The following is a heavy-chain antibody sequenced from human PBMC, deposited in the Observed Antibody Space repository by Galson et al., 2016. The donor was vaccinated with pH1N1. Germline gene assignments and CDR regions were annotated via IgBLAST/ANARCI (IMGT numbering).Heavy chain of an antibody. D-gene: IGHD3-22*01. CDR1: GGTFGSYG. Sequence: SVKVSCKASGGTFGSYGINWVRQAPGQGLEWMGGIIPIFNTVKYAQNFQGRVTITADESTSTAYMELNSLRSEDTALYYCAREDYYDVDLSDWYFDLWGRGTLVTVSS. J-gene: IGHJ2*01. CDR3: AREDYYDVDLSDWYFDL. V-gene: IGHV1-69*13. CDR2: IIPIFNTV.